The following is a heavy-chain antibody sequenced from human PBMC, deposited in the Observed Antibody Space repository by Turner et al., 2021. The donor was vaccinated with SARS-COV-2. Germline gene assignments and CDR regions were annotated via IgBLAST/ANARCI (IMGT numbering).Heavy chain of an antibody. Sequence: QLQLQESGPGLFKPSETLSLTCTVPGCSISSSSYYWGWIRQPPGTGLEWIGRIYYRGSTYYNPSLKSRVTMSVDTSKNQFSLKLSSVTAADTAVYYCASRSPIFGVLIRFGSWFDPWGQGTLVTVSS. CDR1: GCSISSSSYY. J-gene: IGHJ5*02. V-gene: IGHV4-39*01. CDR2: IYYRGST. CDR3: ASRSPIFGVLIRFGSWFDP. D-gene: IGHD3-3*02.